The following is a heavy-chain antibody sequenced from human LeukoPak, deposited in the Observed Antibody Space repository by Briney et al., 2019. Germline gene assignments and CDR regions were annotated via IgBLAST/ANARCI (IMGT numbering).Heavy chain of an antibody. CDR3: ARVTYYDILTDAFDI. V-gene: IGHV4-59*08. J-gene: IGHJ3*02. CDR1: GGSISSYY. Sequence: SETLSLTCTVSGGSISSYYWSWIRQPPGKGLEWIGYIYYSGSTNYSPSLKSRVTISVDTSKNQFSLKLSSVTAADTAVYYCARVTYYDILTDAFDIWGQGTMVTVSS. CDR2: IYYSGST. D-gene: IGHD3-9*01.